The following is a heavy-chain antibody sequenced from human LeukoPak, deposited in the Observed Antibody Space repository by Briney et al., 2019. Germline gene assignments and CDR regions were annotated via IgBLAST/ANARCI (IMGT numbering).Heavy chain of an antibody. Sequence: SGGSLRLSCAASGFTFSGYAMSWVRQAPGKGLEWVSAISGSGGSTYYADSVKGRFTISRDNSKNTLYLQMNSLRAEDTAVYYCAKDIGRITMIVVVIHYFDYWGQGTLVTVSS. CDR2: ISGSGGST. CDR1: GFTFSGYA. CDR3: AKDIGRITMIVVVIHYFDY. J-gene: IGHJ4*02. V-gene: IGHV3-23*01. D-gene: IGHD3-22*01.